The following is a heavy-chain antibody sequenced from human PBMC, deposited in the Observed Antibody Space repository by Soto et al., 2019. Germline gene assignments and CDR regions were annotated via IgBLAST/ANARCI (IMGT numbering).Heavy chain of an antibody. V-gene: IGHV3-23*01. D-gene: IGHD4-17*01. Sequence: EVQLLESGGGLVQPGGSLRLSCAASGFTFSSYAMSWVRQAPGKGLEWVSAISGSGGSTYYADSVKGRFTISRDNSKNTPYLQMNSLRAEDTAVYYCARGGTTVVWYFDLWGRGTLVTVSS. CDR3: ARGGTTVVWYFDL. CDR2: ISGSGGST. CDR1: GFTFSSYA. J-gene: IGHJ2*01.